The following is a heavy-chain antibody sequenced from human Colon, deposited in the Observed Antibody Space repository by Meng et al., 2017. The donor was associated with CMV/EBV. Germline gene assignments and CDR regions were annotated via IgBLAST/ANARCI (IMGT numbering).Heavy chain of an antibody. CDR1: GFIFTIHA. J-gene: IGHJ3*01. V-gene: IGHV3-23*01. CDR2: ISGSGGET. CDR3: AKQTVVATTGAFDV. D-gene: IGHD2-15*01. Sequence: GGSLRLSCAASGFIFTIHAMGWVRQAPGGGLEWVSSISGSGGETYYVDSVKGRFTVSRDNSKNMVYLQMNNLRPEDTALYFCAKQTVVATTGAFDVWGQGTAVTVSS.